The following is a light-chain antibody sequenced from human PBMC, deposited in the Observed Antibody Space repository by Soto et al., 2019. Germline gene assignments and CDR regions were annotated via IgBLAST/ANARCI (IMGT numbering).Light chain of an antibody. Sequence: EVVVTQSPGTLSLSPGERATLSCRASHSVSSSYLAWYQQKPGQTPRLLIYGASTRATGIPARFSGSGSGTEFTLTISSLQSEDFAVYYCQQYNNWPPLTFGGGTKVDIK. CDR1: HSVSSSY. V-gene: IGKV3-15*01. CDR2: GAS. J-gene: IGKJ4*01. CDR3: QQYNNWPPLT.